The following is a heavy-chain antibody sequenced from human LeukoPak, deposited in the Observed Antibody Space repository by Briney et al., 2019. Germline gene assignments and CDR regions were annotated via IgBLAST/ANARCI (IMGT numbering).Heavy chain of an antibody. V-gene: IGHV4-34*01. Sequence: SETLSLTCAVYGGSFSGYYWSWIRQPPGKGLEWIGEINHSGSTNYNPSLKSRVTISVDTSKNQFSLKLSSVTAADTAVYYWARARLMYCSSTSCYKRGWFDPWGQGTLVTVSS. CDR1: GGSFSGYY. CDR2: INHSGST. J-gene: IGHJ5*02. D-gene: IGHD2-2*02. CDR3: ARARLMYCSSTSCYKRGWFDP.